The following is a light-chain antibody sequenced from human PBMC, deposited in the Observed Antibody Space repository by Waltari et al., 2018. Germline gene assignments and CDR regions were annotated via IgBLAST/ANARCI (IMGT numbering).Light chain of an antibody. CDR3: SSYAGGNNLV. CDR1: SSDVGGHNY. V-gene: IGLV2-8*01. Sequence: QSALTQPPSASGSPGQSVAISCTGTSSDVGGHNYVSWYQQHPGKAPKVMIDEVSKRPSGVPDRFSGSKSGNTASLTVSGLQADDEADYYCSSYAGGNNLVFGGGTKLTVL. CDR2: EVS. J-gene: IGLJ3*02.